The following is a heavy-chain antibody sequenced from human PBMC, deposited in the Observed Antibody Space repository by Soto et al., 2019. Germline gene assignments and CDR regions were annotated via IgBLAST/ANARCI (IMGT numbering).Heavy chain of an antibody. J-gene: IGHJ6*02. V-gene: IGHV4-4*07. CDR2: IYTSGST. CDR1: GGSISSYY. CDR3: AREGYYDSSGALVPGLGMDV. Sequence: SETLSLTCPVSGGSISSYYWSWIRQPAGKGLELIGRIYTSGSTDYNPALKSRVTMSVDTSKNQSSLKLSSVTAADTAVYYCAREGYYDSSGALVPGLGMDVRVQGTRVTVSS. D-gene: IGHD3-22*01.